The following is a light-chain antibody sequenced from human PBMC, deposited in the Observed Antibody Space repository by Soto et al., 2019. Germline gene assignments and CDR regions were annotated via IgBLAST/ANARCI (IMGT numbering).Light chain of an antibody. CDR1: ALPKQY. CDR3: QSADSSGTPVV. V-gene: IGLV3-25*03. Sequence: SYELTQPPSVSVSPGQTARITCSGDALPKQYACWYQQKPGQAPVLLIYKDSERPSGIPERFSGSSSGTTVTLTISGVQAEDEADYYCQSADSSGTPVVFGGGTKLTVL. CDR2: KDS. J-gene: IGLJ3*02.